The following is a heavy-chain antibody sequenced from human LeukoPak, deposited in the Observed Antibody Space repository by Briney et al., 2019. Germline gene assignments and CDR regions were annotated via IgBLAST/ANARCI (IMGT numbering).Heavy chain of an antibody. CDR1: GFTFSSYA. V-gene: IGHV3-23*01. J-gene: IGHJ4*02. Sequence: PGGSLRLSCAASGFTFSSYAMSWVRQTPGKGLEWVSAISGSGSTYYADSVKGRFTISRDNSKNTLYLRMNSLRAEDTALYYCVKGKRGSSGDFDYWGQGTLVTVSS. CDR3: VKGKRGSSGDFDY. D-gene: IGHD6-19*01. CDR2: ISGSGST.